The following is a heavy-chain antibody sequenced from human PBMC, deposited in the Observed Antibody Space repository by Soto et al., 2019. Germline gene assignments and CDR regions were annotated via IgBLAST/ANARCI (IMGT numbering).Heavy chain of an antibody. D-gene: IGHD4-4*01. Sequence: SETLSLTCAVYGGSFRGYYWSWIRQPPGKGLEWIGEINHSGSTNYNPSLKSRVTISVDTSKNQFSLKLSSVTAADTAVYYCAGSHTSYSTRMARQGWFDPWGQGTLVTVSS. V-gene: IGHV4-34*01. CDR3: AGSHTSYSTRMARQGWFDP. CDR2: INHSGST. J-gene: IGHJ5*02. CDR1: GGSFRGYY.